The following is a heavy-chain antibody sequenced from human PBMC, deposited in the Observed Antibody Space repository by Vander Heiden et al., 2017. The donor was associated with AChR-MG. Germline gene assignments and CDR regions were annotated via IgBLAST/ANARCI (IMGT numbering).Heavy chain of an antibody. D-gene: IGHD1-1*01. CDR1: GFTFSDHY. V-gene: IGHV3-72*01. Sequence: EMQLVESGGGLVQPGGSLRLSCAASGFTFSDHYMDWVRQAPGKGLEWVGRARNKAKSYTTEYAASVKGRFTISRDDSKNSLYLQMNTLETEDTAVYYCTRLLRGTTSYQMDVWGKGTTVTVSS. CDR2: ARNKAKSYTT. J-gene: IGHJ6*04. CDR3: TRLLRGTTSYQMDV.